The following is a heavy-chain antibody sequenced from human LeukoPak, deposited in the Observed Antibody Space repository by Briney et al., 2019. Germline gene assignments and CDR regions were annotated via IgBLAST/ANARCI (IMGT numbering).Heavy chain of an antibody. D-gene: IGHD3-3*01. V-gene: IGHV3-53*01. Sequence: DSVKGRFAISRDSSKNTLYLQMNSLRAEDTAVYYCASTRFSPTYYYYYMDVWGKGTTVTVSS. CDR3: ASTRFSPTYYYYYMDV. J-gene: IGHJ6*03.